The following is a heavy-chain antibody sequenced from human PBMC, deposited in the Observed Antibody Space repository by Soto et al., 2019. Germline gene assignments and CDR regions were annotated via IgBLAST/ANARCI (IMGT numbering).Heavy chain of an antibody. CDR3: AKDRNHPRDQFHY. CDR2: ISANGQGI. V-gene: IGHV3-23*01. Sequence: GGSLRLSCSASGFTFSTYALSWVRQAPGKGLEWVSAISANGQGIYYADSVRGRFTISRDNSKNTIFLHMDSLRAEDTAVYYCAKDRNHPRDQFHYWDQGTLVNVSS. CDR1: GFTFSTYA. J-gene: IGHJ4*02. D-gene: IGHD2-2*01.